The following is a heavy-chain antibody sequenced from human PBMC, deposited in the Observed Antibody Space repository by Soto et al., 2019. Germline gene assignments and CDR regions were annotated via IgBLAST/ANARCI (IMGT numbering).Heavy chain of an antibody. D-gene: IGHD5-18*01. CDR3: ARCPQPPDTADPYAVDV. CDR2: IVPSVDTT. Sequence: QVQLVQSGTEVKKPGASVKVSCKASGGTFSRSGFHWVRQAPGQGLEWMGMIVPSVDTTNYAQKFQARVKISADQFTSKVYMELRSLRSEDTAVYYCARCPQPPDTADPYAVDVWGQGTRVIVSS. J-gene: IGHJ6*02. V-gene: IGHV1-69*18. CDR1: GGTFSRSG.